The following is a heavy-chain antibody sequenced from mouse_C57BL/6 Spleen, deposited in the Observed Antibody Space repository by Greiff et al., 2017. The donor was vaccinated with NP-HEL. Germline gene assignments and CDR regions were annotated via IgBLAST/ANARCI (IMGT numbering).Heavy chain of an antibody. CDR1: GFTFSSYA. CDR3: TRDRDNEYFYYFDD. Sequence: EVHLVESGEGLVKPGGSLKLSCAASGFTFSSYAMSWVRQTPEKRLEWVAYISSGGDYIYYADTVKGRFTISRDNARNILYLQMSSLKSEDTDMYYCTRDRDNEYFYYFDDWGKGTTLTVSS. CDR2: ISSGGDYI. D-gene: IGHD5-1*01. J-gene: IGHJ2*01. V-gene: IGHV5-9-1*02.